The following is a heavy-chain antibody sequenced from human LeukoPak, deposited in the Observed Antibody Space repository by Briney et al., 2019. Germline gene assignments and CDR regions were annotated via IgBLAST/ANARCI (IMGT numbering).Heavy chain of an antibody. CDR1: GGSISSYY. D-gene: IGHD7-27*01. Sequence: SETLSLTCTVSGGSISSYYWGWIRQPPGKGLEWIGSIYYSGSTYYNPSLKSRVTISVDTSKNQFSLKLSSVTAADMAVYYCATDRDWGSLDYWGQETLVTVSS. CDR3: ATDRDWGSLDY. CDR2: IYYSGST. J-gene: IGHJ4*02. V-gene: IGHV4-39*07.